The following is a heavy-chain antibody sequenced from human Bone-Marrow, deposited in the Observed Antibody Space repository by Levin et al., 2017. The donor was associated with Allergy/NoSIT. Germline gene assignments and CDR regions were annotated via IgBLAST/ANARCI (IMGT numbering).Heavy chain of an antibody. CDR2: INPNTGDT. CDR1: GYTFTAWN. D-gene: IGHD2-2*01. V-gene: IGHV1-2*02. CDR3: ATLGYCSTPTCSPKWFDP. J-gene: IGHJ5*02. Sequence: GASVKVSCQASGYTFTAWNMHWVRQAPGQGLEWMGWINPNTGDTGYALKFQGRVTMTRDTSLNTAYMELSGLRSDDTAVYYCATLGYCSTPTCSPKWFDPWGQGTLVTVSS.